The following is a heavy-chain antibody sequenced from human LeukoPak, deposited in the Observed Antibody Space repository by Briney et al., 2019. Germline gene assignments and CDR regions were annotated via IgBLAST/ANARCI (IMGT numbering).Heavy chain of an antibody. CDR1: GGTFSSYA. Sequence: SVKVSCKASGGTFSSYAISWVRQAPGQGLEWMGGIIPIFGTANYAQKFQGRVTITTDESTSTAYMELSSLRSEDTAVYYCAREASSGRNLKGNFDYWGQGTLVTVSS. V-gene: IGHV1-69*05. J-gene: IGHJ4*02. CDR3: AREASSGRNLKGNFDY. CDR2: IIPIFGTA. D-gene: IGHD6-19*01.